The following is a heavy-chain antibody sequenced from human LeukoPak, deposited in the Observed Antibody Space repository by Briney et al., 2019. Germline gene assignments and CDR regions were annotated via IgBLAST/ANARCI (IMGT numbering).Heavy chain of an antibody. CDR3: ARRSPSTWNHFDY. D-gene: IGHD1-1*01. V-gene: IGHV4-39*01. CDR1: SGSISSSGYY. J-gene: IGHJ4*02. CDR2: ISYSESA. Sequence: SETLSLTCTVSSGSISSSGYYWGWIRQPPGKGLEWIGSISYSESAFYNPSLKSRVTISVGTSKSQFSLKLSSVTAADTAVYYCARRSPSTWNHFDYWGQGALVTVSS.